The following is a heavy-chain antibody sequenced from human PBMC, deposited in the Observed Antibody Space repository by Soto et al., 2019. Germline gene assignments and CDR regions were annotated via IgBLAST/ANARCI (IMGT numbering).Heavy chain of an antibody. CDR2: IKSKLDGETI. J-gene: IGHJ1*01. CDR1: GFTFSNVW. D-gene: IGHD6-19*01. Sequence: EGQLVESGGGLVKPGGSLRLSCAASGFTFSNVWMNWVRQPPGKGLEWVGRIKSKLDGETIDYAAPVKGRFTISRDDSKNMLYLQMNSLKTEDTGVYHCTPLELKYNSDCYEFYDWGQGTLVTVSS. V-gene: IGHV3-15*07. CDR3: TPLELKYNSDCYEFYD.